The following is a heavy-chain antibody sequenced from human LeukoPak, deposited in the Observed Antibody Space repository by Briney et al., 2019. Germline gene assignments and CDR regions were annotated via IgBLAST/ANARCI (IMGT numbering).Heavy chain of an antibody. CDR3: ARDDLGGWFDP. Sequence: SETLSLTCTVSGGSISSGSYYWSWIRQPAGEGLEWIGRIYTSGSTNYNPSLKSRVTISVDTSKNQFSLKLSSVTAADTAVYYCARDDLGGWFDPWGQGTLVTVSS. CDR1: GGSISSGSYY. V-gene: IGHV4-61*02. CDR2: IYTSGST. J-gene: IGHJ5*02.